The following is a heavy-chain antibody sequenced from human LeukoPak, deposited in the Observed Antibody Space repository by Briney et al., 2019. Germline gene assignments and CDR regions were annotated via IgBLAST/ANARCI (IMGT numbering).Heavy chain of an antibody. J-gene: IGHJ4*02. V-gene: IGHV3-48*04. D-gene: IGHD4-23*01. CDR1: GFTFSSYG. Sequence: GGTLRLSCAASGFTFSSYGMSWVRQAPGKGLEWVSYISSGDSTIYYADSVKGRFTISRDNAKNSLHLQMNSLRAEDTAVYYCARDYGGSSPFDSWGQGTLVTVSS. CDR3: ARDYGGSSPFDS. CDR2: ISSGDSTI.